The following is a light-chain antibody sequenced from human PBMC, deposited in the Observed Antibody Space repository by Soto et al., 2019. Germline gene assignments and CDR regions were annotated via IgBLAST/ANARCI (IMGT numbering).Light chain of an antibody. CDR2: STN. J-gene: IGLJ3*02. CDR3: VLYMGTGISV. Sequence: QTVVTQEPSFSVSPGRTVTLTCGLSSGSVSTSYYPSWYQLTPVQAPRTLIYSTNTRSSGVPNRFSGSILENKAALTITGAQADYESDYYCVLYMGTGISVFGGGTKLTFL. V-gene: IGLV8-61*01. CDR1: SGSVSTSYY.